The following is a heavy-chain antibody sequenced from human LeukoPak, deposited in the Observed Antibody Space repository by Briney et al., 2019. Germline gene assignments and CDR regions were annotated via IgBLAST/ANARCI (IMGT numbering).Heavy chain of an antibody. CDR3: ARGSQWLLKN. Sequence: SSETLSLTCTVSGGSISSRSYYWGWIRQPPGEGLEWIGSIYYSGSTYYNPSLKSRVAISLNTSKNQFSLRLSSVTAADTAVYYCARGSQWLLKNWGQGTLVTVSS. CDR2: IYYSGST. V-gene: IGHV4-39*01. CDR1: GGSISSRSYY. D-gene: IGHD6-19*01. J-gene: IGHJ4*02.